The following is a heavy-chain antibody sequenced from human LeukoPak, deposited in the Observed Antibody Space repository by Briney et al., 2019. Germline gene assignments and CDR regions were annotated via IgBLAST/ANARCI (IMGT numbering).Heavy chain of an antibody. V-gene: IGHV4-39*01. Sequence: SETLSLTCSVSGGSVSSSSNYWGWIRQPPGKGLEWIGSIYYSGSTYYNPSLKSRVTISVDTPKNQFSLKLSSVTAADTAVYYCARQGSYYSGGPFDYWGQGTLVTVSS. CDR1: GGSVSSSSNY. D-gene: IGHD1-26*01. J-gene: IGHJ4*02. CDR3: ARQGSYYSGGPFDY. CDR2: IYYSGST.